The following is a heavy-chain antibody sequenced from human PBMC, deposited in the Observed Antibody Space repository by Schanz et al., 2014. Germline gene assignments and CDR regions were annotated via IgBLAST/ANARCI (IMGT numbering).Heavy chain of an antibody. J-gene: IGHJ3*01. Sequence: QVQLQESGPGLVKPSGTLSLTCVVSGGSISSGVWWTWARQSPGKGLEWIGEIFHSGTTNYNPSLESGVTISVDKSKNQFSLILSSKTAADTAVYYCTRSTLWSYDVWGRGTMVIVSS. CDR3: TRSTLWSYDV. CDR1: GGSISSGVW. D-gene: IGHD2-21*01. V-gene: IGHV4-4*02. CDR2: IFHSGTT.